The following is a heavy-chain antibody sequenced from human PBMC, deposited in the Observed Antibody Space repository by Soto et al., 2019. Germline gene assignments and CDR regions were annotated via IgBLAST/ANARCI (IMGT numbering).Heavy chain of an antibody. V-gene: IGHV4-31*03. Sequence: PSETLSLTCTVSGGSISSGGYYWSWIRQHPGKGLEWIGYIYYSGSTYYNPSLKSRVTISVDTSKNQFSLKLSSVTAADTAVYYCARGPTTVTIYSGNWFDPWGQGTLVTVSS. J-gene: IGHJ5*02. CDR2: IYYSGST. CDR3: ARGPTTVTIYSGNWFDP. D-gene: IGHD4-17*01. CDR1: GGSISSGGYY.